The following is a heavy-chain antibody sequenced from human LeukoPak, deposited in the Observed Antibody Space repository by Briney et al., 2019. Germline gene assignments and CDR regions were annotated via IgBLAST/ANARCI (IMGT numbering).Heavy chain of an antibody. J-gene: IGHJ1*01. CDR3: AREGRGVGRRGYFQH. CDR1: GGSFSGYY. V-gene: IGHV4-34*01. Sequence: SETLSLTCAVYGGSFSGYYWSWIRQPPGKGLEWIGEINHSGSTNYNPSLKSRVTISVDTSKNQFSLKLSSVTAADTAVYYCAREGRGVGRRGYFQHWGQGTLVTVSS. CDR2: INHSGST. D-gene: IGHD2-8*01.